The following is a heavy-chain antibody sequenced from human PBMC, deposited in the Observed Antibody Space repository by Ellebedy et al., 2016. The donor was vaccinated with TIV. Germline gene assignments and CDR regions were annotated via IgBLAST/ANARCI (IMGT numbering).Heavy chain of an antibody. V-gene: IGHV3-53*01. D-gene: IGHD4-17*01. CDR3: ASRTRGDYPYFDF. CDR2: IYSGGTT. Sequence: GESLKISCAASGFSVSRQYMSWVRQAPGKGLEWVSLIYSGGTTYYADSVKGRFTISRDNSKNTLYLQMNSLRAEDTALYYCASRTRGDYPYFDFWGQGTLVTVSP. CDR1: GFSVSRQY. J-gene: IGHJ4*02.